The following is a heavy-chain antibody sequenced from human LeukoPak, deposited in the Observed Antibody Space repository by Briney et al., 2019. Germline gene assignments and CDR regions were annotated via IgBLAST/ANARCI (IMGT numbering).Heavy chain of an antibody. CDR2: IHYSGST. Sequence: SETLSLACTVSGGSISSYYWSWIRQPPGKGLEWIGYIHYSGSTNYNPSLKRRVTISVDTSKNQFSLKLSSVTAADTAVYYCARGNGWFFLWGQGTLVTVSS. CDR3: ARGNGWFFL. CDR1: GGSISSYY. V-gene: IGHV4-59*01. D-gene: IGHD6-19*01. J-gene: IGHJ4*02.